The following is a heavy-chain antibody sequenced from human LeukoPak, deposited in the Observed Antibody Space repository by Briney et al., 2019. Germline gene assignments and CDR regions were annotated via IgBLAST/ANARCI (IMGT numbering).Heavy chain of an antibody. V-gene: IGHV4-59*01. D-gene: IGHD3-16*01. CDR2: IYYSGST. Sequence: SETLSLTCTVSGGSISSYYWGWIRQPPGKGLEWIGYIYYSGSTNYNPSLKSRVTISVDTSRNQFSLRLSSVTAADTAVYYCARWGSNGIAFDMWGQGTMVTVSS. CDR1: GGSISSYY. CDR3: ARWGSNGIAFDM. J-gene: IGHJ3*02.